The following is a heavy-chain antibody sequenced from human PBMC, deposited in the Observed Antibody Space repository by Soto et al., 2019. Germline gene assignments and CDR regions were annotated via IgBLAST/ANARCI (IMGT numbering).Heavy chain of an antibody. Sequence: LSLTCTVSGGSISSGGYYWSWIRQPPGKGLEWIGYIYHSGSTYYNPSLKSRVTISVDRSKNQFSLKLSSVTAADTAVYYCARRYGGAFDIWGQGTMVTVSS. CDR1: GGSISSGGYY. J-gene: IGHJ3*02. D-gene: IGHD3-10*01. CDR2: IYHSGST. V-gene: IGHV4-30-2*01. CDR3: ARRYGGAFDI.